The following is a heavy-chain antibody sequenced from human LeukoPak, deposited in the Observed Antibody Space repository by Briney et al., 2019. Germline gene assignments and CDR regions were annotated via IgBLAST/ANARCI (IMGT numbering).Heavy chain of an antibody. V-gene: IGHV3-64D*06. CDR1: GFTFNSYP. CDR3: VKGPYIVIIPAAQGYFDY. D-gene: IGHD2-2*01. J-gene: IGHJ4*02. Sequence: AGSLRLSCSASGFTFNSYPVHWVRQAPGKGLEYFSGISRNGGSTYYADSVRGRFTISRDNSKNTLYLQMSSLRPEDTAIYYCVKGPYIVIIPAAQGYFDYWGQGTLVTVSS. CDR2: ISRNGGST.